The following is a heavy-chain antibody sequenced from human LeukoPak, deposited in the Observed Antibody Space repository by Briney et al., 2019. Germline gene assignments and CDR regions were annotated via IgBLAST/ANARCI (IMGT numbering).Heavy chain of an antibody. CDR3: AKGESCSYDY. J-gene: IGHJ4*02. CDR2: LTGSAAST. Sequence: PGGSLRLSCAASGFTFSSYAMSWVRQAPGKGQEWVSTLTGSAASTYYADCVKGRFTISRDNSKNTLYLQLNSLRVEDTAVYYCAKGESCSYDYWGQGTLVTVSS. CDR1: GFTFSSYA. V-gene: IGHV3-23*01. D-gene: IGHD6-13*01.